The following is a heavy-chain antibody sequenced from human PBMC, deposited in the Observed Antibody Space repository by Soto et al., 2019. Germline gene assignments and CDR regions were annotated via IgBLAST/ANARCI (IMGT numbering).Heavy chain of an antibody. CDR2: IWYDGSNK. J-gene: IGHJ4*02. Sequence: GGSLRLSCAASGFTFSSYGMHWVRQAPGKGLEWVAVIWYDGSNKYYADSVKGRFTISRDNSKNTLYPQMNSLRAEDTAVYYCARARLEGYSYGKTFFDYWGQGTLVTVSS. V-gene: IGHV3-33*01. CDR3: ARARLEGYSYGKTFFDY. CDR1: GFTFSSYG. D-gene: IGHD5-18*01.